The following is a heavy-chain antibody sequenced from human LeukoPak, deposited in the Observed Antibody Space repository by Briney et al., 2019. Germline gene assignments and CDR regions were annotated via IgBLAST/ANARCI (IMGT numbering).Heavy chain of an antibody. CDR1: GFTFSSYS. CDR3: ARGQQLVPWYFDY. D-gene: IGHD6-6*01. Sequence: GSLRLSCAASGFTFSSYSMNWVRQAPGRGLEWVSYICSSSSTIYYSDSVKGRFTISRDNAKNSLYLQMNSLRAEDTAVYYCARGQQLVPWYFDYWGQGTLVTVSS. J-gene: IGHJ4*02. V-gene: IGHV3-48*04. CDR2: ICSSSSTI.